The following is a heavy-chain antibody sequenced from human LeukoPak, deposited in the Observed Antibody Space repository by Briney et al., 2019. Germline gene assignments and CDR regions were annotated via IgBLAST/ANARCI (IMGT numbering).Heavy chain of an antibody. J-gene: IGHJ5*02. Sequence: GASVKVSCKASRYTFTSYGISWVRQAPGQGLEWMGWISAYNGNTNYAQKLQGRVTMTTDTSTSTAYMELRSLRSDDTAVYYCAREVAYGDLPGNWFDPWGQGTLVTVSS. V-gene: IGHV1-18*01. CDR1: RYTFTSYG. CDR2: ISAYNGNT. D-gene: IGHD4-17*01. CDR3: AREVAYGDLPGNWFDP.